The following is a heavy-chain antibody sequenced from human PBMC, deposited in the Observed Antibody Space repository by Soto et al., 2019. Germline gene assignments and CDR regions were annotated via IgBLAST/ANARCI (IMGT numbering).Heavy chain of an antibody. D-gene: IGHD2-15*01. V-gene: IGHV4-59*01. CDR1: GGSISSYY. J-gene: IGHJ5*02. CDR3: ARAFSGHGWFDP. CDR2: IYYSGST. Sequence: PSETLSLTCTVSGGSISSYYWSWIRQPPGKGLEWIGYIYYSGSTNYNPSLKSRVTISVDTSKNQFSLKLSSVTAADTAVYYCARAFSGHGWFDPWGQGTMVTVYS.